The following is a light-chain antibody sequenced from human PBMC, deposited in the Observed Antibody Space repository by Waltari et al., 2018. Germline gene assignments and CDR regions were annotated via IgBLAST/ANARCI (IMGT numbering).Light chain of an antibody. J-gene: IGLJ2*01. CDR1: SSDVGGYDY. CDR3: NSYRSGSTLVV. Sequence: QSALTQPASVSGSPGQSLTISCTGTSSDVGGYDYVSWYQQQPGKAPKLMIYDVSNRPSGVSNRFSGSKSGNPASLTISGLQSEDEGDYYCNSYRSGSTLVVFGGGTKLTVL. V-gene: IGLV2-14*01. CDR2: DVS.